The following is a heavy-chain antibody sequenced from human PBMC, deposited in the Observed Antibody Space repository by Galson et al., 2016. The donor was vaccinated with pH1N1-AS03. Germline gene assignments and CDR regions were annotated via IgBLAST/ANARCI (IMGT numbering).Heavy chain of an antibody. V-gene: IGHV4-34*01. CDR2: IIHGGRT. CDR1: GDSFPGYY. D-gene: IGHD2-21*02. J-gene: IGHJ5*02. Sequence: ETLSLTCHVHGDSFPGYYWTWLRQSPGKGLEWIGEIIHGGRTTYSPSLKSRATIFLDTSKNQSSLNLTAVTAADTAIYYCARGKKRGSSDTAVWFDPWGQGALVSVSS. CDR3: ARGKKRGSSDTAVWFDP.